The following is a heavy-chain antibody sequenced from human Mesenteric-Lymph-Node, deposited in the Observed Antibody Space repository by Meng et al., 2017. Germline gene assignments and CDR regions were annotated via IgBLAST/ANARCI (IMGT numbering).Heavy chain of an antibody. D-gene: IGHD5-12*01. Sequence: QVQLQESGPRLVKPSQTLSLTCTVSGGSINNNDYFWSWVRQPSGEGLEWIGYIYHTGTTYYNPSLKSRVVISVDPSKNHFFLNLTSVTVADTAVYYCARVDQWLPPDYFFDFWGQGALVTVSS. V-gene: IGHV4-30-4*01. CDR1: GGSINNNDYF. CDR2: IYHTGTT. CDR3: ARVDQWLPPDYFFDF. J-gene: IGHJ4*02.